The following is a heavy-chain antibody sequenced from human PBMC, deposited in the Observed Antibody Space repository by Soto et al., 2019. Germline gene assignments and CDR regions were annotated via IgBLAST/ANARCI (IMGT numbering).Heavy chain of an antibody. D-gene: IGHD2-2*01. J-gene: IGHJ6*02. CDR3: ARVPIVVVPVTATYYYGLDV. CDR1: GASISNYY. V-gene: IGHV4-59*01. Sequence: SETLSLTCTVSGASISNYYLSWIRQPPGKGLEWIGHIYYSGSTNYNPSLKSRLTLSVDTSKSQFSLELSSVSAADTAVYYCARVPIVVVPVTATYYYGLDVWGQGTTVTVSS. CDR2: IYYSGST.